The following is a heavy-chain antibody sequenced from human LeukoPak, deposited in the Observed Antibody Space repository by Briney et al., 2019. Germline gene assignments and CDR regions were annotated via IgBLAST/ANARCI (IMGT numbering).Heavy chain of an antibody. V-gene: IGHV4-30-2*01. J-gene: IGHJ4*02. CDR2: IYHSGSA. Sequence: SETLSLTCAVSGGSINSGGYSWSWIRQPPGQGLEWIGYIYHSGSAYYNPSLKSRVAISVDRSKNQFSLKLSSVTAADTAVYYCARSHRKQQLVSDYWGQGTLVTVSS. CDR1: GGSINSGGYS. CDR3: ARSHRKQQLVSDY. D-gene: IGHD6-13*01.